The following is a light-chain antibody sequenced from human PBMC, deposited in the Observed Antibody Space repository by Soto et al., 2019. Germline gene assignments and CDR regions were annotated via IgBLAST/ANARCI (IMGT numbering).Light chain of an antibody. CDR3: AAWDDSLSGYV. CDR2: RNN. J-gene: IGLJ1*01. Sequence: QSVLTQPPSASGTPGQRVTISCSGSSSKIGSNYVYWYQQLPGTAPKLLIYRNNQRPSGVPDRFSGSKSGTSASLAIFGFRSEDEADYYCAAWDDSLSGYVFGTGTKVTVL. CDR1: SSKIGSNY. V-gene: IGLV1-47*01.